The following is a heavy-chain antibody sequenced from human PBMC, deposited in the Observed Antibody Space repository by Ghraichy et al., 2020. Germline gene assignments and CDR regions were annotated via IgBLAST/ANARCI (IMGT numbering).Heavy chain of an antibody. V-gene: IGHV3-23*01. Sequence: GSLRLSCAASGFTFSSYAMSWVRQAPGKGLEWVSSISGSGDKTYHADSMKGRFTISRDNSKNTLYLQMNSLRAEDTAVYYCAKDGPYSGTSFEEFDYWGQGTLVTVSS. CDR3: AKDGPYSGTSFEEFDY. CDR2: ISGSGDKT. CDR1: GFTFSSYA. D-gene: IGHD1-26*01. J-gene: IGHJ4*02.